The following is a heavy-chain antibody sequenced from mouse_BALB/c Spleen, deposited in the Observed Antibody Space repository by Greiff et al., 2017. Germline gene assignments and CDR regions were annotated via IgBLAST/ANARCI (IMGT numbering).Heavy chain of an antibody. CDR2: IWGDGST. Sequence: QVHVKQSGPGLVAPSQSLSITCTVSGFSLTGYGVNWVRQPPGKGLEWLGMIWGDGSTDYNSALKSRLSISKDNSKSQVFLKMNSLQTDDTARYYCARDRYGDGNYAMDYWGQGTSVTVSS. J-gene: IGHJ4*01. D-gene: IGHD2-1*01. CDR3: ARDRYGDGNYAMDY. V-gene: IGHV2-6-7*01. CDR1: GFSLTGYG.